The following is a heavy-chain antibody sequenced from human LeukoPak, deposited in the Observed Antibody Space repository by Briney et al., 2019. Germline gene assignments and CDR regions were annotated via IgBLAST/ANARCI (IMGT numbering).Heavy chain of an antibody. CDR1: GGSITSYY. CDR2: LFHSGTR. J-gene: IGHJ4*02. V-gene: IGHV4-59*08. CDR3: ARRRGWKQQLVYFDY. D-gene: IGHD6-13*01. Sequence: LETLSLTCTVSGGSITSYYWSWIRQPPGKGLEWIGYLFHSGTRRYNPSLKSRVTISADTTKNQIFLTLNSTTAADTAVYYCARRRGWKQQLVYFDYWGQGTLATVSS.